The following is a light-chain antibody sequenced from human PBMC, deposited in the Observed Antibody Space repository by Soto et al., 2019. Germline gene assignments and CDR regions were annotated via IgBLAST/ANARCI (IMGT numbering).Light chain of an antibody. Sequence: QSALTQPPSVSGAPGQRVTISCTGCSSNIGAGYDVHWYRQVPGTAPKLLINTNNNRPSGVPDRFSGSKSGTSASLAITGLQAEDVADYYCQSYDSSLSGWVFGGGTKLTVL. CDR1: SSNIGAGYD. CDR2: TNN. CDR3: QSYDSSLSGWV. J-gene: IGLJ3*02. V-gene: IGLV1-40*01.